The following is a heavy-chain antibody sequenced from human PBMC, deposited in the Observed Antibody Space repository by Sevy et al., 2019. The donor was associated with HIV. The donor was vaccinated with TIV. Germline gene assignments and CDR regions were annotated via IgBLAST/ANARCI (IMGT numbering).Heavy chain of an antibody. V-gene: IGHV4-31*03. CDR3: ARAGGKIVVVPAATRFDY. CDR2: IYYSGST. Sequence: SETLSLTCTVSGGSISSGGYYWSWIRQHPGKGLEWIGYIYYSGSTYYNPSLKSRVTISVDTSKNQFPLKLSSVTAADTAVYYCARAGGKIVVVPAATRFDYWGQGTLVTVSS. J-gene: IGHJ4*02. CDR1: GGSISSGGYY. D-gene: IGHD2-2*01.